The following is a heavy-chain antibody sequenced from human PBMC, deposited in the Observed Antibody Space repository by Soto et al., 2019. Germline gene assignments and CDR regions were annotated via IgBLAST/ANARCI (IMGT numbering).Heavy chain of an antibody. Sequence: QVQLVESGGGLVKPGVSLRLSCAAFGFTFSDYYMSWIRQAPGKGLEWVSYISSSGSTIYYADSVMGRFTISRDNAKNSLYLQMNSLRAEDTAVYYCARTMVRGVMTLQHYYYMDVWGKGTTVTVSS. CDR1: GFTFSDYY. CDR3: ARTMVRGVMTLQHYYYMDV. CDR2: ISSSGSTI. V-gene: IGHV3-11*01. D-gene: IGHD3-10*01. J-gene: IGHJ6*03.